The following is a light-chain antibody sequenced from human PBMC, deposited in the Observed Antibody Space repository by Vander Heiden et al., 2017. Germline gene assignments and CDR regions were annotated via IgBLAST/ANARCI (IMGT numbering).Light chain of an antibody. CDR1: QTVLYSSNNKNY. CDR2: WAS. V-gene: IGKV4-1*01. J-gene: IGKJ4*01. CDR3: QHYYSVPIT. Sequence: DIVMTQSPDTLAVPLGERATINCKSSQTVLYSSNNKNYLAWYQQNPGQPPKLLIYWASTRESGVPDRFSGSGSGTDFTLAISSLQAEDVAVYYCQHYYSVPITFGGGTKVEIK.